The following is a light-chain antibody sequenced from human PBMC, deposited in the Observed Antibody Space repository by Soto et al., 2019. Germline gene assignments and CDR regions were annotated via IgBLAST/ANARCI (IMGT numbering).Light chain of an antibody. Sequence: EMVMPQSPATLSVSPGARVTLSCRASESVHRNLAWYQQKPGQGPSLLIYYASTRATGVPDRFTGSGSGTEFTLTISSLQSEDFGVYHCQHYSNWPPTFGPGTKGESK. CDR3: QHYSNWPPT. CDR1: ESVHRN. V-gene: IGKV3-15*01. CDR2: YAS. J-gene: IGKJ3*01.